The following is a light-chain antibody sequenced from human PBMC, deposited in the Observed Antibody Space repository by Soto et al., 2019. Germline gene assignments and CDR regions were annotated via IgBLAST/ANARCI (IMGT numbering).Light chain of an antibody. V-gene: IGKV1-27*01. CDR3: HKYNSALLT. CDR1: QGIYNY. J-gene: IGKJ5*01. CDR2: AAS. Sequence: DIPMTQSPSSLSASVGDRVTITCRASQGIYNYLAWYQQKPGKAPKLLLYAASTLEAGVPSRFSGSGSGTDFTLTISSLQPEDVATYYCHKYNSALLTFGQGTRLEIK.